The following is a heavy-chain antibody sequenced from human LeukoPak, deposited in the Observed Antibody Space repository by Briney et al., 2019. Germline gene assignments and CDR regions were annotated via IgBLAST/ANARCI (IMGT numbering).Heavy chain of an antibody. Sequence: SETLSLTCTVSGGSISSYYWSWIRQPPGKGLEWIGYIYYSGSTNYNPSLKSRVTISVDTSKNQFSLKLSSVTAADAAVYYCARGKRGGYDYYYYYYMDVWGKGTTVTVSS. CDR2: IYYSGST. CDR3: ARGKRGGYDYYYYYYMDV. J-gene: IGHJ6*03. CDR1: GGSISSYY. D-gene: IGHD5-12*01. V-gene: IGHV4-59*01.